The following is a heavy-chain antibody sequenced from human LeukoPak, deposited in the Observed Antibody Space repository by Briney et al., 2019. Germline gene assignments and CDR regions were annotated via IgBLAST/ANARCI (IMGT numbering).Heavy chain of an antibody. D-gene: IGHD6-13*01. CDR3: SSQQLVLTPFDY. V-gene: IGHV3-23*01. CDR2: ISGSGGTT. Sequence: GGSLRLSCAASGFTFSSYAMSWVRQAPGKGLEWDSAISGSGGTTYYADSGKGRFTISRDNSKNTLYLQMNSLRAEDTAVYYCSSQQLVLTPFDYWGQGTLVTVSS. J-gene: IGHJ4*02. CDR1: GFTFSSYA.